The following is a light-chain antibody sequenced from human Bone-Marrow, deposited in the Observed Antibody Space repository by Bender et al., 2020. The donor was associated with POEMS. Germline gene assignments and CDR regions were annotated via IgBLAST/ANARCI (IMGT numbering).Light chain of an antibody. CDR1: KLGTKY. J-gene: IGLJ2*01. Sequence: SFGLTQAPSVSVSPGQTATITCSGDKLGTKYTSWYQQKPGQSPVLVIYQDIRRPSGIPERFSGSNSGNTATLTIRGTQALDEADYYCQAWDSNTVVFGGGTKLTVL. CDR3: QAWDSNTVV. V-gene: IGLV3-1*01. CDR2: QDI.